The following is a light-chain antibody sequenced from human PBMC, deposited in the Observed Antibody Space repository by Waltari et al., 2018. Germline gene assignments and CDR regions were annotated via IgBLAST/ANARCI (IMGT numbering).Light chain of an antibody. CDR2: GAS. CDR1: QGIRNE. V-gene: IGKV1-6*01. J-gene: IGKJ2*01. CDR3: LQDYNYPRT. Sequence: AIRMTQSPSSLSASVGDRVTITCRASQGIRNELAWYQQKPGKAPKVLIYGASSLQSGVPSRFTGSGSDTDFTLTISSLQPEDFATYYCLQDYNYPRTFGQGTKLEIK.